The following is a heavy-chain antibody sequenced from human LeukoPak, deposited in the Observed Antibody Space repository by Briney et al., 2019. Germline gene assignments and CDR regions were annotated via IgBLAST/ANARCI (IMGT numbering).Heavy chain of an antibody. V-gene: IGHV1-2*04. Sequence: ASVKVSCKASGYTFTSYGISWVRQAPGQGLEWMGWINPNSGGTNYAQKFQGWVTMTRDTSIGTAYMELSRLRSDDTAVYYCARGMVPAAISEYYFDYWGQGTLVTVSS. CDR1: GYTFTSYG. CDR2: INPNSGGT. CDR3: ARGMVPAAISEYYFDY. D-gene: IGHD2-2*02. J-gene: IGHJ4*02.